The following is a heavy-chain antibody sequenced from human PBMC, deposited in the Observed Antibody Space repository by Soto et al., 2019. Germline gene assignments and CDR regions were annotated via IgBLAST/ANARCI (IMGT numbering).Heavy chain of an antibody. V-gene: IGHV3-23*01. D-gene: IGHD4-4*01. J-gene: IGHJ4*02. CDR3: AKDQGYSNYVVDFDY. Sequence: PGGSLRLSCAASGFTFSSYAMSWVRQALGKGLEWVSAISGSGGSTYYADSVKGRFTISRDNSKNTLYLQMNSLRAEDTAVYYCAKDQGYSNYVVDFDYCGQGTLVTVSS. CDR2: ISGSGGST. CDR1: GFTFSSYA.